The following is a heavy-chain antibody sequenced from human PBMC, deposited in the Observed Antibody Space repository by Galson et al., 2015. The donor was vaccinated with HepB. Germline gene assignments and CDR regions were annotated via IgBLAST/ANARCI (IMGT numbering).Heavy chain of an antibody. Sequence: SLRLSCAASGFTFSSYWMSWVRQAPGKGLEWVANIKRDGSEKYYVDSVKGRFTISRDNAKNSLYLQMNSLRAEDTAVYYCARDGTVRGDAFDIWGQGTMVTVSS. CDR1: GFTFSSYW. CDR2: IKRDGSEK. V-gene: IGHV3-7*03. J-gene: IGHJ3*02. CDR3: ARDGTVRGDAFDI. D-gene: IGHD3/OR15-3a*01.